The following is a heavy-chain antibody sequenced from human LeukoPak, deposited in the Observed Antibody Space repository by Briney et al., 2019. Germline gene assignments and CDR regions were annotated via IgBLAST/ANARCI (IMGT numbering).Heavy chain of an antibody. J-gene: IGHJ4*02. V-gene: IGHV3-7*01. CDR1: GFIFRSSW. D-gene: IGHD1-26*01. CDR2: IKDDGSAK. CDR3: ERDGAYSTFDY. Sequence: GGSLRLSCAASGFIFRSSWMSWVRQAPGKGLEWVANIKDDGSAKNYVDSVKGHFTISRDNAENSLYLQLNILSAEDTAVYYCERDGAYSTFDYWGQGTLVTVSS.